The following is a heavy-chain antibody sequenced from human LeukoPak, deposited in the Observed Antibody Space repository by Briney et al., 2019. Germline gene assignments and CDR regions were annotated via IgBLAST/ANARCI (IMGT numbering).Heavy chain of an antibody. V-gene: IGHV4-59*12. J-gene: IGHJ4*02. CDR3: ARRLGLYCTNGVCYTGEFDY. CDR2: IYYSGST. Sequence: SETLSLTCTVSGGSISSYYWSWIRQPPGKGLEWIGYIYYSGSTYYNPSLKSRVTISVDTSKNQFSLKLSSVTAADTAVYYCARRLGLYCTNGVCYTGEFDYWGQGTLVTVSS. D-gene: IGHD2-8*01. CDR1: GGSISSYY.